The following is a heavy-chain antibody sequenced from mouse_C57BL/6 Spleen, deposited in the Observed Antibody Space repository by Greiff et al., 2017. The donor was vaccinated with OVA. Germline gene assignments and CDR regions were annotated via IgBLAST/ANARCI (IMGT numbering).Heavy chain of an antibody. D-gene: IGHD2-3*01. V-gene: IGHV1-18*01. CDR3: ARGGYDGYFYYAMDY. CDR2: INPNNGGT. Sequence: VQLQQSGPELVKPGASVKLPCKASGYTFTDYNMDWVKQSHGKSLEWIGDINPNNGGTIYNQKFKGKATLTVDKSSSTAYMELRSLTSEDTAVYYCARGGYDGYFYYAMDYWGQGTSVTVSS. J-gene: IGHJ4*01. CDR1: GYTFTDYN.